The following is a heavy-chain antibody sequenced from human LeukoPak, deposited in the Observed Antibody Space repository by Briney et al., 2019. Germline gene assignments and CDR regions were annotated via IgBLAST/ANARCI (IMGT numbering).Heavy chain of an antibody. CDR2: MNPNNGNT. CDR3: ARGGYRGIFFGVFDI. V-gene: IGHV1-8*01. Sequence: ASVKVSCKASGYTLTNYNINWVRLASGQGLEWMGWMNPNNGNTGYAQKFQGRVTMTRSISTNTAYMELSGLRSEDTAIYYCARGGYRGIFFGVFDIWGQGTMVTVSS. J-gene: IGHJ3*02. CDR1: GYTLTNYN. D-gene: IGHD1-26*01.